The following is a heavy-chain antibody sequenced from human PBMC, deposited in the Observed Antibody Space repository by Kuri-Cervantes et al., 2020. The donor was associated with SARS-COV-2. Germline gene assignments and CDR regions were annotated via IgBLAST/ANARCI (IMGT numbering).Heavy chain of an antibody. Sequence: GESLKISCAASGFTFSSYGMHWVRQAPGKGLEWVAVISYDGSNKYYADSVKGRFTISRDNSKDTLYLQMNSLRAEDTAVYYCARSGIAARYDAFDIWGQGTMVTVSS. V-gene: IGHV3-30*03. J-gene: IGHJ3*02. CDR2: ISYDGSNK. CDR3: ARSGIAARYDAFDI. CDR1: GFTFSSYG. D-gene: IGHD6-6*01.